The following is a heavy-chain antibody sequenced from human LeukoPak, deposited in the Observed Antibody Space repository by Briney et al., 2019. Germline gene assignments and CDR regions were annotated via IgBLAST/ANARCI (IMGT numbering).Heavy chain of an antibody. V-gene: IGHV4-39*01. D-gene: IGHD6-13*01. J-gene: IGHJ4*02. CDR2: IYYSGST. CDR3: ARRGAAADPKGSYYFDY. CDR1: GGSISSSSYY. Sequence: SETLSLTCTVSGGSISSSSYYWGWIRQPPGKGLEWIGSIYYSGSTYYNPSLKSRVTISVDTSKNQFSLKLSSMTAADTAVYYCARRGAAADPKGSYYFDYWGQGTLVTVSS.